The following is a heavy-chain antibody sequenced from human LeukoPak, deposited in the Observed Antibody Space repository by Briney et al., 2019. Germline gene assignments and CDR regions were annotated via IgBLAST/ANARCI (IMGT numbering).Heavy chain of an antibody. CDR1: GFTFSSYS. D-gene: IGHD3-16*02. J-gene: IGHJ4*02. CDR2: ISSSSSYI. CDR3: AAQKRGTSRPYYFDY. Sequence: GGSLRLSCAASGFTFSSYSMNWVRQAPGKGLEWVSSISSSSSYIYYADSVKGRFTISRDNAKNSLYLQMNSLRAEDTAVYYCAAQKRGTSRPYYFDYWGQGTLVTVSS. V-gene: IGHV3-21*04.